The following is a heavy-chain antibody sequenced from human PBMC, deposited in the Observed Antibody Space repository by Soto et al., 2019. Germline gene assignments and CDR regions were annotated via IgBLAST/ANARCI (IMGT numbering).Heavy chain of an antibody. Sequence: QVQLQQWGAGLLKPSETLSLTCAVYGGSFSGYYWSWIRQPPGKGLEWIGEINHSGSTNYNPSLKSRVTISVDTSKHQFSLKLSSVTAADTAVYYCARGGGITMVRGVISSYNWFDPWGQGTLVTVSS. J-gene: IGHJ5*02. CDR3: ARGGGITMVRGVISSYNWFDP. V-gene: IGHV4-34*01. D-gene: IGHD3-10*01. CDR1: GGSFSGYY. CDR2: INHSGST.